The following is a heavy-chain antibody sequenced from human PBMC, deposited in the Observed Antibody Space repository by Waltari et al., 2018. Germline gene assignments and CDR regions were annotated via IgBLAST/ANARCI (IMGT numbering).Heavy chain of an antibody. D-gene: IGHD2-2*01. V-gene: IGHV3-7*01. CDR3: ARAYCSSTSCPSGWGY. CDR2: IKQDGSEK. CDR1: GFTFSSYW. Sequence: EVQLVESGGGLVQPGGSLRLSCAASGFTFSSYWMSWVRQDPGKGRELVANIKQDGSEKYYVDSVKGRFTISRDNAKNSLYLQMNSLRAEDTAVYYCARAYCSSTSCPSGWGYLGQGTLVTVSS. J-gene: IGHJ4*02.